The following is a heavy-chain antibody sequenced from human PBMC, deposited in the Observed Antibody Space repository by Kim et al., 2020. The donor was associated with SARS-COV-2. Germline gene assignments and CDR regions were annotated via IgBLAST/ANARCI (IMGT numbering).Heavy chain of an antibody. CDR3: ATDRWGLTDFDY. J-gene: IGHJ4*02. Sequence: QKFQGRVTMTEDTSTDTAYMELSSLRSEDTAVYYCATDRWGLTDFDYWGQGTLVTVSS. D-gene: IGHD3-16*01. V-gene: IGHV1-24*01.